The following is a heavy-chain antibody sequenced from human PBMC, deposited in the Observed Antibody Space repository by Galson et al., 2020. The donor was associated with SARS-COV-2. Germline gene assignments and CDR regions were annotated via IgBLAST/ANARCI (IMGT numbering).Heavy chain of an antibody. V-gene: IGHV1-18*01. Sequence: GESLKISCKASGYTFTSYGISWVRQAPGQGLEWMGWISAYNGNTNYAQKLQGRVTKTTDTSTSTAYMELRSLRSDDTAVYYCARDAVLAGSYYNFPYNWFDPWGQGTLVTVSS. D-gene: IGHD3-10*01. J-gene: IGHJ5*02. CDR3: ARDAVLAGSYYNFPYNWFDP. CDR1: GYTFTSYG. CDR2: ISAYNGNT.